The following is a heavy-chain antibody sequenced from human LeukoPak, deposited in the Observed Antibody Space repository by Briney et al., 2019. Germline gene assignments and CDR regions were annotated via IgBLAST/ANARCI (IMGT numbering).Heavy chain of an antibody. J-gene: IGHJ4*02. Sequence: SQTLSLTCTVSGGSISSGGYYCSWIRQHPGKGLEWIGYIYYSGSTYYNPSLKSRVTISVDTSKNQFSLKLSSVTAADTAVYYCARDSYYYDSSGPRAYYFDYWGQGTLVTVSS. CDR1: GGSISSGGYY. D-gene: IGHD3-22*01. CDR3: ARDSYYYDSSGPRAYYFDY. CDR2: IYYSGST. V-gene: IGHV4-31*03.